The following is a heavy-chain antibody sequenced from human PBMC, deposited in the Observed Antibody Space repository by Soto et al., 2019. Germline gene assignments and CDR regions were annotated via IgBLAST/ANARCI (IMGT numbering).Heavy chain of an antibody. J-gene: IGHJ6*02. D-gene: IGHD2-2*01. CDR1: GGSVSSGSYY. Sequence: SETLSLTCTVSGGSVSSGSYYWSWIRQPPGKGLEWIGYIYYSGSTNYNPSLKSRVTISVDTSKNQFSLKLSSVTAADTAVYYCARDNIRVVVPAVGMDVWGQGTTVTVSS. V-gene: IGHV4-61*01. CDR3: ARDNIRVVVPAVGMDV. CDR2: IYYSGST.